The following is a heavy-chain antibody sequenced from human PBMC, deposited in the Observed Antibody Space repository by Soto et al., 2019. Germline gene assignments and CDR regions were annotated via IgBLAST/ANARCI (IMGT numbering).Heavy chain of an antibody. V-gene: IGHV3-30*18. CDR2: ISYDGSNN. CDR3: AKDRGWLAERYYYGMDV. J-gene: IGHJ6*02. D-gene: IGHD6-19*01. Sequence: QVQLVESGGGVVQPGMSLRLSCAASGFTFSSDGMHWFRQAPGKGLEWVAVISYDGSNNYYADSVKGRFTISRDNSKNTLYLQMNSLRAEDTAVYYCAKDRGWLAERYYYGMDVWGQGTTVTVS. CDR1: GFTFSSDG.